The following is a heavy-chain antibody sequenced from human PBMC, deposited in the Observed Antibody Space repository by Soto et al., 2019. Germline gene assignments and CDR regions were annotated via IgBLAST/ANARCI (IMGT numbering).Heavy chain of an antibody. J-gene: IGHJ4*02. CDR2: INPNSGGT. Sequence: ASVKVSCKASGYTFTGYYMHWVRQAPGQGLEWMGWINPNSGGTNYAQKFQGRVTMTRDTSISTAYMELSRLRSDDTAVYYCARGAFTGYYYHPPQPPDYWGQGTLVTVSS. CDR3: ARGAFTGYYYHPPQPPDY. CDR1: GYTFTGYY. V-gene: IGHV1-2*02. D-gene: IGHD3-22*01.